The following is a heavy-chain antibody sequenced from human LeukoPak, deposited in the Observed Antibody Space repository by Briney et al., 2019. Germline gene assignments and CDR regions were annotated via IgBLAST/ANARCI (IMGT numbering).Heavy chain of an antibody. Sequence: PSETLSLTCAVYGGSFSGYYWSWIRQPPGKGLEWIGEINHSGSTNYIPSLKSRVTMSVDTSKNQFSLKLSSVTAADTAVYYCARTIASLIYSSSWSFDYWGQGILVTVSS. V-gene: IGHV4-34*01. J-gene: IGHJ4*02. CDR3: ARTIASLIYSSSWSFDY. D-gene: IGHD6-13*01. CDR1: GGSFSGYY. CDR2: INHSGST.